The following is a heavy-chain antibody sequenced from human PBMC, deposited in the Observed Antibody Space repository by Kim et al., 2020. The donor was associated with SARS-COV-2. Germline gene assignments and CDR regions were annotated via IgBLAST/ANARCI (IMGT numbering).Heavy chain of an antibody. V-gene: IGHV1-3*01. CDR2: INAGNGNT. CDR3: ASSDSSSWYGGDACDY. J-gene: IGHJ4*02. CDR1: GYTFTSYA. D-gene: IGHD6-13*01. Sequence: ASVKVSCKASGYTFTSYAMHWVRQAPGQRLEWMGWINAGNGNTKYSQKFQGRVTITRDTSASTAYMELSSLRSEDTAVYYCASSDSSSWYGGDACDYWGQGTLVTVSS.